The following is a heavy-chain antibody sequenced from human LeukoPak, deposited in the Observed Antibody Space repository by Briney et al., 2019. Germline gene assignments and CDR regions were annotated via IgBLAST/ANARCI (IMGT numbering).Heavy chain of an antibody. CDR3: ARHNIAAAANYGMDV. J-gene: IGHJ6*02. V-gene: IGHV4-59*08. D-gene: IGHD6-13*01. CDR2: IYYSGST. CDR1: GGSISSYY. Sequence: PSETLSLTCTASGGSISSYYWSWIRQPPGKGLEWVGYIYYSGSTNYNPSLRSRVTISVDTSKNQFSLKLSSVTAADTAVYYCARHNIAAAANYGMDVWGQGTTVTVSS.